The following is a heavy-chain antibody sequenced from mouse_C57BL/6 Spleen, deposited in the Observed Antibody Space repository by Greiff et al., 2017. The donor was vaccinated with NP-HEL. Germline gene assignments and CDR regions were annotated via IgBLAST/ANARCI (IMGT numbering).Heavy chain of an antibody. J-gene: IGHJ4*01. CDR3: ARGGWLLRGDY. V-gene: IGHV1-26*01. CDR1: GYTFTDYY. D-gene: IGHD2-3*01. Sequence: EVQLQQSGPELVKPGASVKISCKASGYTFTDYYMNWVKQSHGKSLEWIGDINPNNGGTSYNQKFKGKATLTVDKSSRTAYMELRSLTSEDSAVYYCARGGWLLRGDYWGQGTSVTVSS. CDR2: INPNNGGT.